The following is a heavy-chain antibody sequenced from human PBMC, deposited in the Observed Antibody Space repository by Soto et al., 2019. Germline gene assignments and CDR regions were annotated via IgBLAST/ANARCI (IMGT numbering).Heavy chain of an antibody. V-gene: IGHV4-59*03. CDR1: GASITKAF. D-gene: IGHD3-22*01. Sequence: SETLSLTCSVSGASITKAFWNWIRQSPEKGLEWIAYIHYSGVTDYHPSFKSRSTTSLGASRAQFFLNLRSVTAADTAVYYCAKSDMDDGRGYPNYWGQGTLVTVSS. CDR2: IHYSGVT. CDR3: AKSDMDDGRGYPNY. J-gene: IGHJ4*02.